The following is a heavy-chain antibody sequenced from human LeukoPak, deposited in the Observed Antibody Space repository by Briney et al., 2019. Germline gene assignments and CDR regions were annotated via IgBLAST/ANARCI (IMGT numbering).Heavy chain of an antibody. V-gene: IGHV3-33*01. Sequence: QSGGSLRLSCAASGFTFSNYGMHWVRQAPGKGLEWVAVIWYDGSNKYYADSVEGRFTISRDNSKNTLYLQMNSLRAEDTAVYYCARDESSSWHYFDYWGQGTLVTVSA. CDR3: ARDESSSWHYFDY. CDR2: IWYDGSNK. CDR1: GFTFSNYG. J-gene: IGHJ4*02. D-gene: IGHD6-13*01.